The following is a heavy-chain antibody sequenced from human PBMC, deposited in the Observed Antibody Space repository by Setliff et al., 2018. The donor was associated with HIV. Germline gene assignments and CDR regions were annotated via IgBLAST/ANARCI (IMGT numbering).Heavy chain of an antibody. Sequence: GSLRLSCAASGFTFSSYSMNWVRQAPGKGLEWVSYISSRSDDIYYTDSVKGRFTISRDNGRNSLYLQMNSLRAEDTAVYHCARSSGYPYFDCWGQGILVTVSS. D-gene: IGHD3-22*01. CDR1: GFTFSSYS. J-gene: IGHJ4*02. CDR2: ISSRSDDI. CDR3: ARSSGYPYFDC. V-gene: IGHV3-48*01.